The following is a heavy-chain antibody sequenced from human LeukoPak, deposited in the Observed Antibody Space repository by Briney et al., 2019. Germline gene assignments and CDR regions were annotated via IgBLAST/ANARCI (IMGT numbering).Heavy chain of an antibody. CDR3: ARDFTSSGWLLSGAFDI. D-gene: IGHD6-19*01. V-gene: IGHV3-48*01. Sequence: GGSLRLSCAASGFTFSSYSMNWVRQAPGKGLEWVSYISSSSSTIYYADSVKGRFTISRDNAKNSLYLQMNSLRAEGTAVYYCARDFTSSGWLLSGAFDIWGQGTMVTVSS. J-gene: IGHJ3*02. CDR1: GFTFSSYS. CDR2: ISSSSSTI.